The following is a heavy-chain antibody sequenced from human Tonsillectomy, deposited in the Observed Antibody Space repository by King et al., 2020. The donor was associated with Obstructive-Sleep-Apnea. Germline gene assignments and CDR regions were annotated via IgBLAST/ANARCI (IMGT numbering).Heavy chain of an antibody. D-gene: IGHD5-12*01. CDR2: ISAYNGNT. J-gene: IGHJ4*02. CDR1: GYTFTSYG. CDR3: ARDSTSGYSGYDYPYYFDY. Sequence: LVESGAEVKKPGASVKVSCKASGYTFTSYGISWVRQAPGQGLEWMGWISAYNGNTNYAQKLQGRVTMTTDTSTSTAYMELRSLRSDDTAVYYCARDSTSGYSGYDYPYYFDYWGQGTLVTVSS. V-gene: IGHV1-18*01.